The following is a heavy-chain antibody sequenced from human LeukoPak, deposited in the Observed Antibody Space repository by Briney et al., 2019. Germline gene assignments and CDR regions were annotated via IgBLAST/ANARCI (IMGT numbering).Heavy chain of an antibody. J-gene: IGHJ4*02. CDR2: IIPIFGTA. CDR3: ARTRSSSSSWYGQFDY. CDR1: GGTFSSYA. D-gene: IGHD6-13*01. Sequence: ASVKVSCKASGGTFSSYAISWVRQAPGQGLEWMGGIIPIFGTANYAQKFQGRVTITADKSTSTAYMELSSLRSEDTAVYYCARTRSSSSSWYGQFDYWGQGTLVTVCS. V-gene: IGHV1-69*06.